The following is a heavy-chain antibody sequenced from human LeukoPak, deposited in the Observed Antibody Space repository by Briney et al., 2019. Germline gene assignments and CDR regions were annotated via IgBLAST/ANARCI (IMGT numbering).Heavy chain of an antibody. CDR3: ARDSGLSGYDLLDY. D-gene: IGHD5-12*01. CDR1: GFTFSTYW. Sequence: GGSLRLSCVDSGFTFSTYWMIRVRQAPGKGLEWVANIKYDGSEKYYVDSVKGRFTISRDNAKNSLYLQMNSLRAEDTAVYYCARDSGLSGYDLLDYWGQGTLVTVSS. V-gene: IGHV3-7*01. J-gene: IGHJ4*02. CDR2: IKYDGSEK.